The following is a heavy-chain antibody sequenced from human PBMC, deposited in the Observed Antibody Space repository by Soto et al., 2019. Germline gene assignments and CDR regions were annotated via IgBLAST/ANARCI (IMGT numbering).Heavy chain of an antibody. J-gene: IGHJ3*02. V-gene: IGHV4-59*01. CDR2: IYYSGST. CDR1: GGSISSYY. Sequence: SETLSLTCTVSGGSISSYYWIWIRQPPGKGLEWIGYIYYSGSTNYNPSLKSRVTISVDTSKNQFSLKLSSVTAADTAVYYCARDLRSYYDILTGYLAVGAFDIWGQGTMVTVSS. CDR3: ARDLRSYYDILTGYLAVGAFDI. D-gene: IGHD3-9*01.